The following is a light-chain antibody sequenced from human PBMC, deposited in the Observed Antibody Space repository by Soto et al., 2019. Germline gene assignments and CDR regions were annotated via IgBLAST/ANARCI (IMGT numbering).Light chain of an antibody. CDR2: DAS. Sequence: EIVLTQSPATLSLSPGERATLSCRASQSVSSYLAWYQQKPGQAPRLLIYDASNRATGIPARFSGSGSGTDCTLTISSLEPEDFAVYSCQQRSNWPPVLTFGGGTKVEIK. V-gene: IGKV3-11*01. CDR3: QQRSNWPPVLT. CDR1: QSVSSY. J-gene: IGKJ4*01.